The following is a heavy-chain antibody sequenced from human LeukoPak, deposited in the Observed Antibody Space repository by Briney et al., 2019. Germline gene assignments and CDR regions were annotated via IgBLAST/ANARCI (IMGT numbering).Heavy chain of an antibody. D-gene: IGHD3-22*01. CDR2: IKEDGSEK. Sequence: GGSLRLSCAASGFTFSSYWMTWVRQAPGKGLEWVGNIKEDGSEKYYVDSLKGRFTISRDNAKNSLYLQMNSLRAEDTAVYYCARDRGTYYYDTTSHYDAFDIWGQGTMVTVSS. CDR1: GFTFSSYW. V-gene: IGHV3-7*01. J-gene: IGHJ3*02. CDR3: ARDRGTYYYDTTSHYDAFDI.